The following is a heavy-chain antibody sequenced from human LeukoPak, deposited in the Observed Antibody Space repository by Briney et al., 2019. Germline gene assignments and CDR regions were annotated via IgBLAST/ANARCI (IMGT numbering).Heavy chain of an antibody. CDR1: GGSISSSSYY. J-gene: IGHJ6*03. CDR3: ARGSPPYYYMDV. CDR2: IYYSGST. Sequence: SETLSLTCTVSGGSISSSSYYWGWIRQPPGKGLEWIGSIYYSGSTYYNPSLKSRVTISVDTSKNQFSLKLSSVTAADTAVYYCARGSPPYYYMDVWGEGTTVTVSS. V-gene: IGHV4-39*07.